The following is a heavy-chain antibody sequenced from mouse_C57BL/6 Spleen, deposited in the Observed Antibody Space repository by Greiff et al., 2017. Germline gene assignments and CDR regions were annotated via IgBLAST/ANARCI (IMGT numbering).Heavy chain of an antibody. CDR1: GFTFSDYY. CDR2: INYDGSST. V-gene: IGHV5-16*01. Sequence: EVKLMESEGGLVQPGSSMKLSCTASGFTFSDYYMAWVRQVPEKGLEWVANINYDGSSTYYLDSSKSRFIISRDNAKNILYLQMSSLKSEDTATYYCAREGQGGYFDVWGTGTTVTVSS. CDR3: AREGQGGYFDV. J-gene: IGHJ1*03.